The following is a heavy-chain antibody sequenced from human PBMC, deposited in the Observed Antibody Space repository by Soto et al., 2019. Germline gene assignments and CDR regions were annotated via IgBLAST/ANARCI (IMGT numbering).Heavy chain of an antibody. V-gene: IGHV3-11*01. D-gene: IGHD3-22*01. J-gene: IGHJ5*02. CDR3: ARDTAFVASGLFDP. CDR2: ISDSATTT. Sequence: SLRLSCAASGFTFSDYYMTWIRQAPGKGLEWVSHISDSATTTHYADSVKGRFTISRDNAKKSLYLQMNSLRAEDTAVYFCARDTAFVASGLFDPWGQGTLVTVSS. CDR1: GFTFSDYY.